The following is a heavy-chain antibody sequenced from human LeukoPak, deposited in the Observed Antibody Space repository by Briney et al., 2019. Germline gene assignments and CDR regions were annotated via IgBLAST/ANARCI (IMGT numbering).Heavy chain of an antibody. CDR2: IYSGGST. J-gene: IGHJ4*02. CDR3: ARDQRYYDSSGYYYYFDY. CDR1: GFTVSSNY. Sequence: PGGSLRLSCAASGFTVSSNYMSWVRQAPGKGLEWVSVIYSGGSTYYADSAKGRFTISRDNSKNTLYLQMNSLRAEDTAVYYCARDQRYYDSSGYYYYFDYWGQGTLVTVSS. V-gene: IGHV3-66*01. D-gene: IGHD3-22*01.